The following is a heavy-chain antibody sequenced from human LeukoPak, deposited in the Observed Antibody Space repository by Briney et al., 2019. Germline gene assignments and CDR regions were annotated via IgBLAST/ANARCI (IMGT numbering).Heavy chain of an antibody. D-gene: IGHD6-19*01. V-gene: IGHV3-23*01. CDR3: AKDRNSGWPHTPFDY. J-gene: IGHJ4*02. CDR1: GFTFSSYA. Sequence: PGGSLRLSCAASGFTFSSYAMSWVRQASGKGLEWVSAISGSGGSTYYADSVKGRFTISRDNSKNTLYLQMNSLRAEDTAVYYCAKDRNSGWPHTPFDYWGQGTLVTVSS. CDR2: ISGSGGST.